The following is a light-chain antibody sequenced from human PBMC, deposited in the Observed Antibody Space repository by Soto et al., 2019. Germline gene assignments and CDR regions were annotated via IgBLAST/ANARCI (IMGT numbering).Light chain of an antibody. CDR3: QQSYSAPRT. J-gene: IGKJ2*01. CDR2: GAS. Sequence: DIQMTQSPSSLPASEGDRISIACRASQSIGTYLSWYQQKPGKAPKLLIYGASNLQSGVPSRFSGSGSETGFTLTISSLQPEDFATYYCQQSYSAPRTFGQGTKVHIK. V-gene: IGKV1-39*01. CDR1: QSIGTY.